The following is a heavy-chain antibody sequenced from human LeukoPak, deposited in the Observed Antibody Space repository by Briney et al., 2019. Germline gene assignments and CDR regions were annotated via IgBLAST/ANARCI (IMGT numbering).Heavy chain of an antibody. CDR2: ISGSGGRI. CDR3: AKNPRLEGWIYFDS. J-gene: IGHJ4*02. V-gene: IGHV3-23*01. D-gene: IGHD1-1*01. CDR1: GFTFSSYS. Sequence: GGSLRLSCAASGFTFSSYSMSWVRQAPGKGLEWVSSISGSGGRIDYADSVKGRFTISRDNSKHTLSLQMNSLTAEDTAVYYCAKNPRLEGWIYFDSWGQGILVTVSS.